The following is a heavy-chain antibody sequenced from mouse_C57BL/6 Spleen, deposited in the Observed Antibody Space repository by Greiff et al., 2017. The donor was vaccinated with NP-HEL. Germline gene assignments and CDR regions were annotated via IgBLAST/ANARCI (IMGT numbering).Heavy chain of an antibody. J-gene: IGHJ4*01. CDR3: APGNAMDY. V-gene: IGHV1-66*01. CDR1: GYSFTSYY. Sequence: QVQLQQSGPELVKPGASVKISCKASGYSFTSYYIHWVKQRPGQGLEWIGWIYPGSGNTKYNEKFKGKATLSADTSSSTAYMQRSSLTSEDSAVYHCAPGNAMDYWGQGTSVTVSS. CDR2: IYPGSGNT.